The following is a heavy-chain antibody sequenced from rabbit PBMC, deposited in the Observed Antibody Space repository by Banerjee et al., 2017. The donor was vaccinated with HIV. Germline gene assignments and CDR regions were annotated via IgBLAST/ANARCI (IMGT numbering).Heavy chain of an antibody. CDR2: IYAGKGST. J-gene: IGHJ4*01. V-gene: IGHV1S40*01. CDR1: GFSFSSGYD. Sequence: QSLEESGGDLVKPGASLTLTCTASGFSFSSGYDMCWVRQAPGKGLEWIACIYAGKGSTDYASWAKGRFTISKTSSTTVTLQMTSLTAADTATYFCARADTSYVNAIKLWGQGTLVTVS. CDR3: ARADTSYVNAIKL. D-gene: IGHD6-1*01.